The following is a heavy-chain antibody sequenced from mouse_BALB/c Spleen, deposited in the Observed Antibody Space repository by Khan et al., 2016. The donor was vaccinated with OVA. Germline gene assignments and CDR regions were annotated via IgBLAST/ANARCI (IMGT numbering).Heavy chain of an antibody. V-gene: IGHV1S135*01. D-gene: IGHD1-1*01. CDR2: IAPYNGGT. J-gene: IGHJ2*01. CDR3: ALIYHYGSGFDY. Sequence: EVQLQQSGPELVKPGTSVKVSCKTSGYSFTDYNMFWVKQSLGKSLEWIGYIAPYNGGTNYNQKFMGKAKLTVDKSSSTAFMHLNSLTSEDSAVYYCALIYHYGSGFDYWGQGTTLTVSS. CDR1: GYSFTDYN.